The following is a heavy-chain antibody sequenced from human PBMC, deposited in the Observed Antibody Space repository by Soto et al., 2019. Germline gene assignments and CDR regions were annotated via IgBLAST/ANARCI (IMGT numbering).Heavy chain of an antibody. Sequence: EVQLVESGGGLVQPGRSLRLSCAASGFTFDDYGMHWVRQAPGKGLEWVSCSSWNSGGIGYAELVKGRFTISRDNAKNSLYLQMNSLRAEDTALYYCAKDAGLHLGELSLRRHFDYWGQGTLVTVSS. D-gene: IGHD3-16*02. CDR3: AKDAGLHLGELSLRRHFDY. V-gene: IGHV3-9*01. J-gene: IGHJ4*02. CDR2: SSWNSGGI. CDR1: GFTFDDYG.